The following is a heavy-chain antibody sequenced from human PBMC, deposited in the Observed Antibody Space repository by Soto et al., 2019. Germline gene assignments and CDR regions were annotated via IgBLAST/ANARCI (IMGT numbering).Heavy chain of an antibody. CDR3: ARGVVPAAGAAPHYFRDGVDV. CDR1: GDTFKKFA. D-gene: IGHD2-2*01. Sequence: QVQLVQSGPEVKKPGSSVKVSCKTSGDTFKKFAISWVRQAPGQGPEWMGGLIPMFGTTKYTQKFQGRVNFTSDKSTGTAYMELTSLMSEDTATYFCARGVVPAAGAAPHYFRDGVDVWGQGTTVTVSS. J-gene: IGHJ6*02. CDR2: LIPMFGTT. V-gene: IGHV1-69*06.